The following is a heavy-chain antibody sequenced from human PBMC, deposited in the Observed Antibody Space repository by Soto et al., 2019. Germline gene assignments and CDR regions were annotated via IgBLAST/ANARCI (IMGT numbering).Heavy chain of an antibody. J-gene: IGHJ4*01. V-gene: IGHV3-30*18. Sequence: QVQLVESGGGVVQPGRSLRLSCAASGFTFVMYGMHWVRQAPGKGLEWVAVASSDGGTTYYADSVKGRFTISRDNSKXTXXXPXXSLRAEDTAVFSCAKEGDVAVGTVPSGPAAYSFDNCGQGTLVTVSS. CDR1: GFTFVMYG. CDR3: AKEGDVAVGTVPSGPAAYSFDN. CDR2: ASSDGGTT. D-gene: IGHD2-2*01.